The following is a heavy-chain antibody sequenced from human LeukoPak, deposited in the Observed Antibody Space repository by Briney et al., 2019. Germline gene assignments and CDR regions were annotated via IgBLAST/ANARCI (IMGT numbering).Heavy chain of an antibody. Sequence: ASVKVSCKVSGYTLTELCMHWMRQAPGKGLEWMGGFDPEDGETIYAQKFQGRVTMTEDTSTDTAYMELSSLRSEDTAVYYCATTKGFYDSSGYYHDAFDIWGQGTMVTVSS. CDR1: GYTLTELC. J-gene: IGHJ3*02. D-gene: IGHD3-22*01. CDR3: ATTKGFYDSSGYYHDAFDI. CDR2: FDPEDGET. V-gene: IGHV1-24*01.